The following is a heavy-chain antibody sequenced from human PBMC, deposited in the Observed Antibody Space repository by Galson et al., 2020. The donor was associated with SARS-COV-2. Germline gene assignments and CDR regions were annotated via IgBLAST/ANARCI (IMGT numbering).Heavy chain of an antibody. Sequence: SETLSLTCTVSGGSISTDGHFWTWIRQPQGKGLEWNGYIYNSGTTYYNQSLKSRLNIAVDTSQNQFSRRLRSVTAADTAVYFCARTSGELDIWGQGTMVTVSS. CDR2: IYNSGTT. CDR1: GGSISTDGHF. J-gene: IGHJ3*02. V-gene: IGHV4-31*03. CDR3: ARTSGELDI. D-gene: IGHD1-26*01.